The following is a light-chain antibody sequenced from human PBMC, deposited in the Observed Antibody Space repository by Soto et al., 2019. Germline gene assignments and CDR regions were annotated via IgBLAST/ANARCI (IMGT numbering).Light chain of an antibody. Sequence: QSALTQPASVSGSPGQSITISCTGTSSDVGGYNYVSWYQQHPGKAPKLMIYEVSNRPSWVSNRFSGSKSGNTASLTISGLQAEDEADYYCSSYTSSSTLFVFGNGTKLTVL. CDR1: SSDVGGYNY. V-gene: IGLV2-14*01. CDR3: SSYTSSSTLFV. CDR2: EVS. J-gene: IGLJ1*01.